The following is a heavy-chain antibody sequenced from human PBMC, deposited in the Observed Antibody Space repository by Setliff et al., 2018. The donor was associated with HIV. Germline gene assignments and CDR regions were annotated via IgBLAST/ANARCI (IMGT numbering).Heavy chain of an antibody. Sequence: SETLSLTCTVSGASISTYYWSWIRQPAGKGLEWIGYIYYSGSAYYNPSLKSRLTISVDTSKNQFSLKLSSVTAADTAVYYCARFAYYSDSGGYYHHWGQGALVTVSS. CDR3: ARFAYYSDSGGYYHH. V-gene: IGHV4-59*06. J-gene: IGHJ4*02. CDR2: IYYSGSA. D-gene: IGHD3-22*01. CDR1: GASISTYY.